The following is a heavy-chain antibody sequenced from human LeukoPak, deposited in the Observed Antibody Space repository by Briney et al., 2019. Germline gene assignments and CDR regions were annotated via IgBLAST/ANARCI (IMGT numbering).Heavy chain of an antibody. Sequence: GGCLRLSCAASGFTFSSYGMHWVRQAPGKGLEWVAVIWYDGSNNSYADSVKGRFTISRDNSKNTLYLQMNSLRAEDTAVYYCAKEGYDSSGYYFLDYWGQGTLVTVSS. J-gene: IGHJ4*02. CDR2: IWYDGSNN. CDR3: AKEGYDSSGYYFLDY. CDR1: GFTFSSYG. V-gene: IGHV3-33*06. D-gene: IGHD3-22*01.